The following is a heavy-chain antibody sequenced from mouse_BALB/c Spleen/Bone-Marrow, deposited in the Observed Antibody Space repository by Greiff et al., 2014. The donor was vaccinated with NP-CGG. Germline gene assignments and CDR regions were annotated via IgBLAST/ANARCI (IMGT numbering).Heavy chain of an antibody. CDR3: TRLSLLRGYFDY. V-gene: IGHV1S81*02. CDR2: INPNNGGT. CDR1: GYTFTSHY. J-gene: IGHJ2*01. Sequence: QVQLQQSGAELVKPGTSVKLSCKASGYTFTSHYIYWVKQRPGQGLKWIGEINPNNGGTNFNEKFKSKATLTVDKSSSTAYMQLSSLTSEDSAVYYCTRLSLLRGYFDYWSQGTTLTVSS. D-gene: IGHD1-2*01.